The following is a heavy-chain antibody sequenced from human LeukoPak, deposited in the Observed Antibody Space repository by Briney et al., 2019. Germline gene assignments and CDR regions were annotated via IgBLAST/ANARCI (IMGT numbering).Heavy chain of an antibody. CDR2: INHSGST. J-gene: IGHJ4*02. D-gene: IGHD6-6*01. CDR3: ARGWSSSSWARHNDY. Sequence: SETLSLTCAVYGGSFSGYYWSWIRQPPGKGLEWIGEINHSGSTNYNPSLKSRVTISVDTSKNQFSLKLSSVTAADTAVYYFARGWSSSSWARHNDYWGQGTLVTVSS. CDR1: GGSFSGYY. V-gene: IGHV4-34*01.